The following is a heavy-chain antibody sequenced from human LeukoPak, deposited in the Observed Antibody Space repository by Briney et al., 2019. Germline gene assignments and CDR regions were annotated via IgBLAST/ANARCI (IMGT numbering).Heavy chain of an antibody. J-gene: IGHJ4*02. CDR2: IYYSGST. V-gene: IGHV4-39*07. Sequence: SETLSLTCTVSGGSISSSSYYWGWIRQPPGKGLEWIGSIYYSGSTYYNPSLKSRVTISVDTSKNQFSLKLSSVTAADTAVYYCARGEDDILTGYLLDYWGQGTLVTVSS. D-gene: IGHD3-9*01. CDR1: GGSISSSSYY. CDR3: ARGEDDILTGYLLDY.